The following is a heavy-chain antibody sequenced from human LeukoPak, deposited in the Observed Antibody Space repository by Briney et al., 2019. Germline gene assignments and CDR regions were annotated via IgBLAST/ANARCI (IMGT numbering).Heavy chain of an antibody. V-gene: IGHV1-46*01. CDR2: INPSGGST. CDR1: GYTFTSYY. J-gene: IGHJ4*02. CDR3: ARDPEEQWLVPGGDY. Sequence: ASVKVSCKASGYTFTSYYMHWVRRAPGQGLEWMGIINPSGGSTSYAQKFQGRVTMTRDMSTSTVYMELSSLRSEDTAVYYCARDPEEQWLVPGGDYWGQGTLVTVSS. D-gene: IGHD6-19*01.